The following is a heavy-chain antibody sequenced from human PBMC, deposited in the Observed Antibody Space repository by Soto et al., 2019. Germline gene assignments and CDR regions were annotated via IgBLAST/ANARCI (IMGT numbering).Heavy chain of an antibody. J-gene: IGHJ4*02. CDR3: AGQGYSSGWLIDY. CDR2: IYYSGST. V-gene: IGHV4-39*01. Sequence: SETLSLTCTVSGGSISSSSYYWGWIRQPPGKGLEWIGSIYYSGSTYYNPSLKSRVTISVDTSKNQFSLKLSSVTAADTAVYYCAGQGYSSGWLIDYWGQGTLVTVSS. D-gene: IGHD6-19*01. CDR1: GGSISSSSYY.